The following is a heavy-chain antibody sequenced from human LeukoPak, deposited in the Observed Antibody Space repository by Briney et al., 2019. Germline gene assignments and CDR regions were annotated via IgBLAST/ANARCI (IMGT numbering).Heavy chain of an antibody. D-gene: IGHD2-21*02. Sequence: SETLSLTCAVYGGSFSVYYWSWIRQPPGKGLEWIGEINHSGNTNYNPSLKSRVTISVDTSRNQFSLKLSSVTAADTAVYYCARGGFYCGGDCYVDYWGQGTLVTVSS. J-gene: IGHJ4*02. CDR3: ARGGFYCGGDCYVDY. V-gene: IGHV4-34*01. CDR2: INHSGNT. CDR1: GGSFSVYY.